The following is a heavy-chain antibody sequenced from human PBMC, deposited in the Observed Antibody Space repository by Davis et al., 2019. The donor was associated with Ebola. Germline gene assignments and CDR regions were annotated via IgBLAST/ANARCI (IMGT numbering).Heavy chain of an antibody. D-gene: IGHD3-10*01. Sequence: GESLKISCVVSGFTFSSYAMPWVRQAPGKGLEWVAVMSYDGSNKYYADSVKGRFTISRDNSRNTLYLHMNSLRAEDTAVYYCARPLIYYYASGTYPLDYWGQGTLVSVSA. CDR1: GFTFSSYA. J-gene: IGHJ4*02. V-gene: IGHV3-30-3*01. CDR3: ARPLIYYYASGTYPLDY. CDR2: MSYDGSNK.